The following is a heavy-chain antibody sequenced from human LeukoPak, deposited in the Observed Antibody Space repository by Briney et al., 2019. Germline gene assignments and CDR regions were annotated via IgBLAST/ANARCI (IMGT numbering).Heavy chain of an antibody. Sequence: SETLSLTCIVSGGSISSGTYSWTWLPQPAGEGLVGIGRVYTSGRTDYNPSLKSRVTISLDTSKKQFSLKLNSVTAADTAVYYCARDSYYYGSGSYKAPWYFGYWGQGTLVTVSS. J-gene: IGHJ4*02. CDR3: ARDSYYYGSGSYKAPWYFGY. CDR2: VYTSGRT. CDR1: GGSISSGTYS. D-gene: IGHD3-10*01. V-gene: IGHV4-61*02.